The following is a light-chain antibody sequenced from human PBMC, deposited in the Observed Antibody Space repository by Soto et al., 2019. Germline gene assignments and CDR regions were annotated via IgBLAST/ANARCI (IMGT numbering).Light chain of an antibody. V-gene: IGKV1-9*01. CDR1: QGISSY. CDR3: QQLNSYPRS. CDR2: AAS. J-gene: IGKJ3*01. Sequence: IQLTQSPSSLSASVGDRFTITCRASQGISSYLAWYQQKPGKAPKLLIYAASTLQSGVPSRFSGSGSGTDFTLTISSLQPEDFATYYCQQLNSYPRSFGPGTKVDIK.